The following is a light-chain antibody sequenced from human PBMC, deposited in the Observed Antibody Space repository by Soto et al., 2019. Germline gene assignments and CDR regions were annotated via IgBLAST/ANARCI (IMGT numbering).Light chain of an antibody. V-gene: IGKV2-30*01. J-gene: IGKJ3*01. CDR1: QSLVYSDGNTY. CDR3: MQGKHWPPVT. Sequence: DVVMTQSPLSLPVTLGQPASISCRSSQSLVYSDGNTYLNWFQQRPGQSPRRLIYKVSNRDSGVPDRFSGSGSVTDFTLKISRVEAEDVGVYYCMQGKHWPPVTLGPGTKVDIK. CDR2: KVS.